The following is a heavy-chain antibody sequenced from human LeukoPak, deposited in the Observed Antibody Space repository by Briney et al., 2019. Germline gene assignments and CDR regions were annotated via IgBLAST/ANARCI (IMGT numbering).Heavy chain of an antibody. J-gene: IGHJ2*01. CDR1: GFTFSDYY. V-gene: IGHV3-11*01. D-gene: IGHD1-1*01. Sequence: GGSLRLSCAASGFTFSDYYMSWIRQAPGKGLEWVSYISNSGSTIYYADSVKGRFTISRDNAKNSLSLQMNSLSAEDTAVYYCAREKLNGYFDLWGRGTLVTISP. CDR3: AREKLNGYFDL. CDR2: ISNSGSTI.